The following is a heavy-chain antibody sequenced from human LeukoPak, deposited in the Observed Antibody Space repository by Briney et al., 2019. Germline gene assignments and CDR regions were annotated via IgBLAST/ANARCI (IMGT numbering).Heavy chain of an antibody. CDR3: ARDVNSYGFDY. D-gene: IGHD5-18*01. CDR2: IYYSGST. CDR1: GGSISSYY. J-gene: IGHJ4*02. V-gene: IGHV4-59*01. Sequence: PSETLSLTCTVSGGSISSYYWSWIRQPPGKGLEWIGYIYYSGSTNYNPSLKSRVTISVDTSKNQFSLKLSSVTAADTAVYYCARDVNSYGFDYWGQGTLVTVSS.